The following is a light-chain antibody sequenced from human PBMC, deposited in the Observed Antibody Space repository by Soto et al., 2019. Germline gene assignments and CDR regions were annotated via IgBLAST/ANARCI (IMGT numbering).Light chain of an antibody. J-gene: IGLJ1*01. V-gene: IGLV2-8*01. CDR3: SSYAVTHIV. CDR2: EIS. CDR1: SSDVGGYNY. Sequence: QSVLTQPPSASGSPGQSVAISCTGTSSDVGGYNYVSWYQQHPGKAPKLMIYEISKRPSGVPDRFSGSKSGNTASLTVSGLQAEDEADYYCSSYAVTHIVFGTGTKVTVL.